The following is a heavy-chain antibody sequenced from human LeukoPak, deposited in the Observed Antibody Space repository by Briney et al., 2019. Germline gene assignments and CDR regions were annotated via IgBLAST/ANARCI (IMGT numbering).Heavy chain of an antibody. J-gene: IGHJ4*02. CDR1: GGPFSGYY. V-gene: IGHV4-34*01. Sequence: SETLSLTCAVYGGPFSGYYWSWIRQPPGTGLEWIGEINHSGSTNYNPSLKSRVTISVDTSKNQFSLKLSSVTAADTAVYYFFKAEHGIRYFDWLYPQANFDYWGQGTLVTVSS. CDR3: FKAEHGIRYFDWLYPQANFDY. CDR2: INHSGST. D-gene: IGHD3-9*01.